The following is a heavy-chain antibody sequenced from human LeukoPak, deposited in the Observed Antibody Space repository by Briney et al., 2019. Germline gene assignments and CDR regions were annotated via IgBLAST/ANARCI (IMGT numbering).Heavy chain of an antibody. V-gene: IGHV3-33*06. Sequence: GRSLRLSCAASGFTFSSYGMHWVRQAPVKGLEWVAVIWYDGSNKYYADSVKGRFAISRDNSKNTLYLQMNSLRAEDTAVYYCAKSSGGIAANNWFDPWGQGTLVTVSS. D-gene: IGHD6-13*01. J-gene: IGHJ5*02. CDR2: IWYDGSNK. CDR3: AKSSGGIAANNWFDP. CDR1: GFTFSSYG.